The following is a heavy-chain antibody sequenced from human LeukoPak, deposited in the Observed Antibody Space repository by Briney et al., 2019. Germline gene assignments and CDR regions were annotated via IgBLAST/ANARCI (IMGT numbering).Heavy chain of an antibody. Sequence: SETLSLTRTVSGGSISSSSYYWGWIRQPPGKGLEWIGSIYYSGSTYYNPSLKSRVTISVDTSKNQFSLKLSSVTAADTAVYYCARLSGSGSYYIGYYYYGMDVWGQGTTVTVSS. V-gene: IGHV4-39*01. CDR3: ARLSGSGSYYIGYYYYGMDV. CDR1: GGSISSSSYY. J-gene: IGHJ6*02. D-gene: IGHD3-10*01. CDR2: IYYSGST.